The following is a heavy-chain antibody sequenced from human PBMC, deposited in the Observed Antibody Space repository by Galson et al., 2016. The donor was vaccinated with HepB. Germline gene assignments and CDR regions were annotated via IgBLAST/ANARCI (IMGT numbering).Heavy chain of an antibody. V-gene: IGHV6-1*01. CDR2: TYYRSEWYN. CDR3: ARDRGVVTAPHYFYDYAMDV. Sequence: CAISGDSVSSNSGTWNWIRQSPSRGLEWLGRTYYRSEWYNDYAESVKSRITINSDTSKNHFSLELKSVTPEDTAVYYCARDRGVVTAPHYFYDYAMDVWGQGTTVTVSS. J-gene: IGHJ6*02. D-gene: IGHD2-21*02. CDR1: GDSVSSNSGT.